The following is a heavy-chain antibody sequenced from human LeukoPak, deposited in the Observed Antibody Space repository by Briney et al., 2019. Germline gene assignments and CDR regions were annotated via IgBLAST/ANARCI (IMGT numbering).Heavy chain of an antibody. J-gene: IGHJ3*02. CDR1: GVTFSSYN. CDR2: ISSGSDSI. CDR3: ATDDYDSTVPI. Sequence: GGSLRLSCAAPGVTFSSYNMNWVRQAPGKGLEWVSYISSGSDSIYCADSVKGRFTISRDSAKNSLYLQMNSLRAEDTAVYYCATDDYDSTVPIWGQGTMVTVS. D-gene: IGHD3-22*01. V-gene: IGHV3-48*04.